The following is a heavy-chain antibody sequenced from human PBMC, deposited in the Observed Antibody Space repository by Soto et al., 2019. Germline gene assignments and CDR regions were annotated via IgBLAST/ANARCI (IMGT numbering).Heavy chain of an antibody. CDR1: GYTFTSYD. J-gene: IGHJ4*02. D-gene: IGHD2-8*02. Sequence: QVQLVQSGAEMTKPGASVKVSCKASGYTFTSYDINWVRQAAGQGPEWMRSVTPRNGDTAFAQKYQGRVTVTSNTSMSTVYMELSNLRSADTAVYYCARGGSYWARRHYFDSWGQGPLDTVSS. CDR2: VTPRNGDT. V-gene: IGHV1-8*02. CDR3: ARGGSYWARRHYFDS.